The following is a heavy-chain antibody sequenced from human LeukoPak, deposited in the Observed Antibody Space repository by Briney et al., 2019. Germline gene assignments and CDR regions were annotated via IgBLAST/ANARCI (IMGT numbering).Heavy chain of an antibody. CDR2: INGGGDAT. J-gene: IGHJ3*01. V-gene: IGHV3-23*01. CDR3: ARCTASCYANAFDV. CDR1: GFTFNNNA. D-gene: IGHD2-2*01. Sequence: GGSLRLSCATSGFTFNNNAMSWVRQAPGKGLEWVSAINGGGDATEYADSVKGRFTISRDNSKNTLYLQMNGLRPDDTAVYYCARCTASCYANAFDVWGQGTLLTVSS.